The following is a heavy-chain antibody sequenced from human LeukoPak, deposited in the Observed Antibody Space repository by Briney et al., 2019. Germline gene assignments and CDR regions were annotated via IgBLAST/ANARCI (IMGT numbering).Heavy chain of an antibody. Sequence: PGGSLRLSCAASGFTFDDYAMHWVRQAPGKGLEWVSGISWNSGSIGYADSVKGRFTISRDNAKNSLYLQMNSLRAEDTVLYYCAKEYCSSTSCYIWFDPWGQGTLVTVSS. CDR1: GFTFDDYA. V-gene: IGHV3-9*01. D-gene: IGHD2-2*02. J-gene: IGHJ5*02. CDR2: ISWNSGSI. CDR3: AKEYCSSTSCYIWFDP.